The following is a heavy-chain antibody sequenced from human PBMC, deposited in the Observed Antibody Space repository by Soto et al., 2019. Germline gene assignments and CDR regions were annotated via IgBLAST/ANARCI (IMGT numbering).Heavy chain of an antibody. CDR2: MNPNSGNT. Sequence: ASVKVSCKASGYTFTSYDINWVRQATGQGLEWKGWMNPNSGNTGYAQKFQGRVTMTRNTSISTAYMELSSLRSEDTAVYYCARYYYDSSGYFNWFDPWGQGTLVTVSS. J-gene: IGHJ5*02. CDR3: ARYYYDSSGYFNWFDP. D-gene: IGHD3-22*01. CDR1: GYTFTSYD. V-gene: IGHV1-8*01.